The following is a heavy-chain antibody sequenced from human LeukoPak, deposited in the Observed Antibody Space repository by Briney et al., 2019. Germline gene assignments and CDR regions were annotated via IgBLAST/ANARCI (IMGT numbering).Heavy chain of an antibody. Sequence: ASVKVSCKASGYTFTSYDINWVRQATGQGLEWMGWMNPNSGNTGYAQKFRGRVTMTTDTSTSTAYMELRSLRSDDTAVYYCARGAVAYWYFDLWGRGTLVTVSS. CDR2: MNPNSGNT. CDR1: GYTFTSYD. V-gene: IGHV1-8*01. J-gene: IGHJ2*01. CDR3: ARGAVAYWYFDL. D-gene: IGHD6-19*01.